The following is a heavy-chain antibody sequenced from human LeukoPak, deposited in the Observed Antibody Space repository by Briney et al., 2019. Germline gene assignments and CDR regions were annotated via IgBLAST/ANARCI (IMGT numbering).Heavy chain of an antibody. V-gene: IGHV3-30-3*01. J-gene: IGHJ5*02. CDR1: GFNFRDYV. CDR2: ISYDVNTK. CDR3: AGGDT. Sequence: TGGSLRLSCAASGFNFRDYVMYWVRQAPGKGLEWVAAISYDVNTKLYADSVKGRFTISRDNSRNTLYLEMNTLGVEDTAVYYCAGGDTWGQGTLVTVSS.